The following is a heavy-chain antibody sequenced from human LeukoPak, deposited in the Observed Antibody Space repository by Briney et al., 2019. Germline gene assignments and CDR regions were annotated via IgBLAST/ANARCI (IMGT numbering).Heavy chain of an antibody. J-gene: IGHJ5*02. D-gene: IGHD2/OR15-2a*01. Sequence: MSSETLSLTCTVSGVSISSGGYYWSWIRQPPGKGLEWIGYIYHSGSTYYNPSLKSRVTISVDRSKNQFSLKLSSVTAADTAVYYCARVLLYQYWFDPWGQGTLVTVSS. CDR2: IYHSGST. CDR3: ARVLLYQYWFDP. V-gene: IGHV4-30-2*01. CDR1: GVSISSGGYY.